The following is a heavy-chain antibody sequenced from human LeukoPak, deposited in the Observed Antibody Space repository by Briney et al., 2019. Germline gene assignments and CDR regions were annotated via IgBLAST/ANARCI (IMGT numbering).Heavy chain of an antibody. Sequence: SVKVPCKASGGTFSSYVISWVRQAPGQGLKWMGGIIPIFGTANYAQKFQGRVTITADESTSTAYMELSSLRSEDTAVYYCARGRGDCSSGVCYTAYFYYSMDVWGQGTTVTVSS. CDR2: IIPIFGTA. J-gene: IGHJ6*02. D-gene: IGHD2-8*01. CDR1: GGTFSSYV. CDR3: ARGRGDCSSGVCYTAYFYYSMDV. V-gene: IGHV1-69*13.